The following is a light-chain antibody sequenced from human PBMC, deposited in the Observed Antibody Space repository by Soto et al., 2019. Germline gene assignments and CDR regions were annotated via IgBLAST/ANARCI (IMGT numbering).Light chain of an antibody. CDR2: DAS. CDR3: LQYSSHSWT. J-gene: IGKJ1*01. Sequence: DIQLTQYPSSLSPTVEDRVTITCTASRSISDWLAWYQQKQGKAPEILIFDASNLKSGVSSRFSGSGYGTEFNLTISRLQPDDVATYYCLQYSSHSWTFGQGTKVDIK. CDR1: RSISDW. V-gene: IGKV1-5*01.